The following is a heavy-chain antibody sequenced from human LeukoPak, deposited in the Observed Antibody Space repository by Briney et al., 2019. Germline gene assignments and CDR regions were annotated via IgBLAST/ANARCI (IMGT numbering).Heavy chain of an antibody. CDR3: ASGPIAVAGIGGFDY. D-gene: IGHD6-19*01. CDR1: GFTFSSYW. Sequence: PGGSLRLSCAASGFTFSSYWMHWVRQAPGKGLVWVSRINSDGSSTSYADSVKGRFTISRDNAKNTLYLQMNSLRAEDTAVYYCASGPIAVAGIGGFDYWGQGTLVTVSS. J-gene: IGHJ4*02. V-gene: IGHV3-74*01. CDR2: INSDGSST.